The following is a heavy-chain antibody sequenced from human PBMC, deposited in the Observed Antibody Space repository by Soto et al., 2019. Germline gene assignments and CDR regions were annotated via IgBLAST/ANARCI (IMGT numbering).Heavy chain of an antibody. CDR3: ARAVQRAGWFDP. CDR1: GGTFSSYA. V-gene: IGHV1-69*01. CDR2: IIPIFGTA. J-gene: IGHJ5*02. D-gene: IGHD6-25*01. Sequence: QVQLVQSGAEVKKPGSSVKVSCKASGGTFSSYAISWVRQAPGQGLDWMGGIIPIFGTANYALKFQGRVTIPADESTSTAYMELSSLRSEDTAVYYCARAVQRAGWFDPWGQGTLVTVSS.